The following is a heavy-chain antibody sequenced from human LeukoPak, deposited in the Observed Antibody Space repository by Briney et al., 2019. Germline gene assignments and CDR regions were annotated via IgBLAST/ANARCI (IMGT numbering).Heavy chain of an antibody. CDR1: GGSFSNYY. J-gene: IGHJ3*02. D-gene: IGHD3-22*01. CDR2: INHSGST. CDR3: ARPLYYYDLGLRQSAFDI. Sequence: PSETLSLTCAVYGGSFSNYYWSWIRQPPGKGLEWIGEINHSGSTNYNPSLKSRVTISVDTSKNQFSLKLSSVTAADTAVYYCARPLYYYDLGLRQSAFDIWGQGTMVTVSS. V-gene: IGHV4-34*01.